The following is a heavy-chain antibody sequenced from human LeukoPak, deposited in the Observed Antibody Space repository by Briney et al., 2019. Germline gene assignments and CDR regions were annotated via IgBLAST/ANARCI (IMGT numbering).Heavy chain of an antibody. Sequence: GGSLRLSCAASGFTFDDYAMQWVRQAPGKGLEWVSLISWDGGSTYYADSVKGRFTISRDNSKNSLYLQMNSLRAEDTALYYCAKDHPTAVAGTFRSYYGMDVWGKGTTVTVSS. D-gene: IGHD6-19*01. J-gene: IGHJ6*04. CDR2: ISWDGGST. V-gene: IGHV3-43D*04. CDR1: GFTFDDYA. CDR3: AKDHPTAVAGTFRSYYGMDV.